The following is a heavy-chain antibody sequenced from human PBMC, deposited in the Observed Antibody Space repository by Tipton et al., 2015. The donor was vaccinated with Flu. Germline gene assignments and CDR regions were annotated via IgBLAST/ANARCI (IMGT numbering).Heavy chain of an antibody. J-gene: IGHJ4*02. CDR1: GGTFSSYA. CDR2: IIPIFGTA. V-gene: IGHV1-69*06. Sequence: QSGAEVKKPGSSVKVSCKASGGTFSSYAISWVRQAPGQGLEWMGGIIPIFGTANYAQKFQGRVTITADKSTSTAYMELSSLRSEDTAVYYCARAPSRVNCGGDRCLSSWGQGTLVTVSS. CDR3: ARAPSRVNCGGDRCLSS. D-gene: IGHD2-21*01.